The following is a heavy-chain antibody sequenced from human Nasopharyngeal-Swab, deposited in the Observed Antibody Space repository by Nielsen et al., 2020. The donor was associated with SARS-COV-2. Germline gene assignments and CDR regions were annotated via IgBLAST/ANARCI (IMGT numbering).Heavy chain of an antibody. CDR1: GFTFSSYS. D-gene: IGHD6-19*01. V-gene: IGHV3-21*01. J-gene: IGHJ4*02. CDR2: ISSSSSYI. CDR3: ARGANSGWYRSFDY. Sequence: GESLKISCAASGFTFSSYSMNWVRQAPGKGLEWVSSISSSSSYIYYADSVKGRFTISRDNAKNTLYLQMNSLRAEDTAVYYCARGANSGWYRSFDYWGQGTLVTVSS.